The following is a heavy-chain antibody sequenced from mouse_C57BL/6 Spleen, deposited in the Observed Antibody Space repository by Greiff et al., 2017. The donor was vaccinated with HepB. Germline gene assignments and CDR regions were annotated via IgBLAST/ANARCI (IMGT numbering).Heavy chain of an antibody. Sequence: QVQLKQSGAELVRPGASVKLSCKASGYTFTDYYINWVKQRPGQGLEWIARIYPGSGNTYYNEKFKGKATLTAEKSSSTAYMQLSSLTSEDSAVYFCAREIYYYGSSYGYFDVWGTGTTVTVSS. CDR3: AREIYYYGSSYGYFDV. D-gene: IGHD1-1*01. V-gene: IGHV1-76*01. CDR2: IYPGSGNT. J-gene: IGHJ1*03. CDR1: GYTFTDYY.